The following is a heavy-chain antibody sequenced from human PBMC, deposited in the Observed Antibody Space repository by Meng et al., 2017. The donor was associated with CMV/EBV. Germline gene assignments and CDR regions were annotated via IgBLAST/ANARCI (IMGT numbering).Heavy chain of an antibody. Sequence: GESLKISCAASGFTFSSYSMNWVRQAPGKGLEWVVNVKHDGSEKYYLDSVKGRFTVSRDNAKNSLYLQMNSLRAEDTAIYYCARDTGPNTLDYWGQGTLVTVSS. D-gene: IGHD2-8*01. CDR3: ARDTGPNTLDY. CDR1: GFTFSSYS. CDR2: VKHDGSEK. J-gene: IGHJ4*02. V-gene: IGHV3-7*01.